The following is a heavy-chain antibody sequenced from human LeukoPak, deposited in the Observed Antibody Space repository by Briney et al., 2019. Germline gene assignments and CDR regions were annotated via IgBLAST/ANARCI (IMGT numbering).Heavy chain of an antibody. J-gene: IGHJ4*02. CDR3: ASLIAARLYYFDY. CDR2: IRYDGSNK. CDR1: GFTFSSYG. Sequence: GGSLRLSCAASGFTFSSYGMHWVRQAPGKGLEWVAFIRYDGSNKYYADSVKGRFTISRDNSKNTLYLQMNSLRAEDTAVYYCASLIAARLYYFDYWGQGALVTVSS. V-gene: IGHV3-30*02. D-gene: IGHD6-6*01.